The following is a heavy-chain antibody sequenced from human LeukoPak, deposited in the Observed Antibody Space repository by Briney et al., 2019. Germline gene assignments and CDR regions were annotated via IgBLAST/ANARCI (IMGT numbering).Heavy chain of an antibody. V-gene: IGHV4-59*01. CDR1: DGSISSYD. CDR3: ARGRIWLDY. J-gene: IGHJ4*02. CDR2: IDNSGTS. D-gene: IGHD2/OR15-2a*01. Sequence: PSETLSLTCTVSDGSISSYDWSWIRQPSGKGLEWIGYIDNSGTSNYNPSLRSRVTISVDMSKNQFSLELNSVTAADTAVYYCARGRIWLDYWGQGTLVTVSS.